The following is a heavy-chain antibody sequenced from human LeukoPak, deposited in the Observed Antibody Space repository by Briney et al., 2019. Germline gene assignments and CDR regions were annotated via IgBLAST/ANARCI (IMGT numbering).Heavy chain of an antibody. CDR1: GYTFTIYG. D-gene: IGHD3-10*01. J-gene: IGHJ5*02. CDR3: ARGGITMVRGVMRSSWFDL. V-gene: IGHV1-18*01. Sequence: EASVKVSCKASGYTFTIYGISWVRQAPGQGLEWMGWISAYNGNTNYTQKLQGRGTMTTDTATSTAYMELRSLRSDDTAVYYCARGGITMVRGVMRSSWFDLWGQGTLVTVSS. CDR2: ISAYNGNT.